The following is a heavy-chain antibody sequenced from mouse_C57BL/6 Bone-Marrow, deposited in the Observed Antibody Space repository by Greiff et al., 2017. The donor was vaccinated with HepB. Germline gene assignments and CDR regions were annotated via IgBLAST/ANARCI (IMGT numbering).Heavy chain of an antibody. CDR1: GYTFTSYC. V-gene: IGHV1-53*01. CDR3: ASPYYGSSHWYFDV. J-gene: IGHJ1*03. CDR2: INPSNGGT. D-gene: IGHD1-1*01. Sequence: QVQLKQPGTELVKPGASVKLSCKASGYTFTSYCMHWVKQRPGQGLEWIGNINPSNGGTNYNEKFKSKATLTVDKSSSTAYMQLSSLTSEDSAVYYCASPYYGSSHWYFDVWGTGTTVTVSS.